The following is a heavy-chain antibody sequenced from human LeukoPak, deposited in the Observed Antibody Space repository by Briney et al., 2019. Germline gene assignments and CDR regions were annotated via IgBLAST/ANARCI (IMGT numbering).Heavy chain of an antibody. Sequence: PSETLSLTCTVSGGSISSYYWSWIRQPAGKGLEWIGRIYTSGSTNYNPPLKSRVTMSVDTSKNQFSLKLSSVTAADTAVYYCARLGYDFWGFTHDYWGQGTLVTVSS. D-gene: IGHD3-3*01. CDR1: GGSISSYY. J-gene: IGHJ4*02. V-gene: IGHV4-4*07. CDR3: ARLGYDFWGFTHDY. CDR2: IYTSGST.